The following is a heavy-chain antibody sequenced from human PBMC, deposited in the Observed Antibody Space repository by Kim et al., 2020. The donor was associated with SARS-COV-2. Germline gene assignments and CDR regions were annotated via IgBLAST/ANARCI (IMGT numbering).Heavy chain of an antibody. J-gene: IGHJ6*02. CDR3: ARDATDYGDYWSGYYYGMDV. V-gene: IGHV3-66*01. Sequence: GRFTISRDNSKKALYLQMNSLRAEDTAVYYCARDATDYGDYWSGYYYGMDVWGQGTTVTVSS. D-gene: IGHD4-17*01.